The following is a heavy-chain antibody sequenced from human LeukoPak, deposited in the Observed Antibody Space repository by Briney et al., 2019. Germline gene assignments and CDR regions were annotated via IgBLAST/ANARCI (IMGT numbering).Heavy chain of an antibody. CDR2: INTNTVNP. D-gene: IGHD3/OR15-3a*01. CDR1: GYTFTNYA. V-gene: IGHV7-4-1*02. J-gene: IGHJ4*02. Sequence: ASVKVSCKASGYTFTNYALNWVRQAPGQGLEWMGWINTNTVNPTYAQGFAGRFVFSLDTSVSTAYLQISSLKAEDTAVYYCARGTSGLVTTNDYWGQGTLVTVSS. CDR3: ARGTSGLVTTNDY.